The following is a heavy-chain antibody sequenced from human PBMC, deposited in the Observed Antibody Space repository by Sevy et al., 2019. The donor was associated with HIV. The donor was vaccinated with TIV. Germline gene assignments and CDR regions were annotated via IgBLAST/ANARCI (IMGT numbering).Heavy chain of an antibody. CDR1: GFTLSSFW. Sequence: GGSLRLSCAASGFTLSSFWMTWVRQAPGKGLEWVANIKEDGSDKNYLDSVKGRFTISRDNAKHSLYLQMNSLRAEDTAVYYCARDKNHYDRSVYYDAFDIWGQGTMVTVSS. CDR3: ARDKNHYDRSVYYDAFDI. CDR2: IKEDGSDK. D-gene: IGHD3-22*01. J-gene: IGHJ3*02. V-gene: IGHV3-7*03.